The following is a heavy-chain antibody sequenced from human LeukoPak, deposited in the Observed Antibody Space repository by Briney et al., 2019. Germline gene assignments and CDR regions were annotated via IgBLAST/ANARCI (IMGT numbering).Heavy chain of an antibody. J-gene: IGHJ3*02. CDR2: IGSRSTSI. V-gene: IGHV3-21*01. CDR3: ARESSESFDI. CDR1: GFTFSSFS. Sequence: PGVSLRLSCAASGFTFSSFSMNWVRHPPGPRLEWVSSIGSRSTSIYYADSVKGRFTISRDNAKNSLYLQMNSLRAEDTAVYYCARESSESFDIWGQGTMVTVSS. D-gene: IGHD6-25*01.